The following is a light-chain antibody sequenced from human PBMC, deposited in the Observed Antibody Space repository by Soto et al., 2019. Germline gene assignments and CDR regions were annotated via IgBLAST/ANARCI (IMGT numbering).Light chain of an antibody. V-gene: IGLV1-40*01. CDR1: SSNIGAGYD. CDR3: QSYDNSLSAYV. CDR2: SNS. Sequence: SALAQPPSVSGAPGQKVTISCTGSSSNIGAGYDLHWYQQLPGTAPKLLLYSNSNRPSGVPDRFSGSKSGTSASLAITGLQAEDEADYYCQSYDNSLSAYVFGTGTKVTVL. J-gene: IGLJ1*01.